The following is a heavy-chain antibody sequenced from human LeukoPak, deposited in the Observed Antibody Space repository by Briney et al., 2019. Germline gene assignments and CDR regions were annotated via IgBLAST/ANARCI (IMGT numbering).Heavy chain of an antibody. CDR3: ARRNGDVSFGY. CDR1: GGSISSYY. J-gene: IGHJ4*02. V-gene: IGHV4-59*08. D-gene: IGHD2-8*01. CDR2: IYYSGST. Sequence: PSETLSLTCTVSGGSISSYYWSWIRQPPGKGLEWIGYIYYSGSTNYNPSLKSRVTISIDTSKNQFSLKLSSVTAADTAVYYRARRNGDVSFGYWGQGTLVTVSS.